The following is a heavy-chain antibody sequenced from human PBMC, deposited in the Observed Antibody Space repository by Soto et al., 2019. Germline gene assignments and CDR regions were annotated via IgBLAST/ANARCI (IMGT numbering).Heavy chain of an antibody. Sequence: VGSLRLSCAASGFSFSISPMHWVRQAPGKGPEWVALISYDGTNKFYADSVKGRFTISRDNSKSTLYLQVDSLRPEDAAVYYCARDPKTSGGQHWAFNYFDSWGQGTLVTVSS. D-gene: IGHD7-27*01. J-gene: IGHJ4*02. V-gene: IGHV3-30-3*01. CDR3: ARDPKTSGGQHWAFNYFDS. CDR1: GFSFSISP. CDR2: ISYDGTNK.